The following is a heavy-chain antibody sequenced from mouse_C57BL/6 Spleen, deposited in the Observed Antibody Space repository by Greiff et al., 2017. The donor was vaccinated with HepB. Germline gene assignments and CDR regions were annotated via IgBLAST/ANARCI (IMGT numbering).Heavy chain of an antibody. Sequence: QVTLKESGPGILQPSQTLSLTCSFSGFSLSTFGMGVGWIRQPSGKGLEWLAHIWWDDDKYYNPALKSRLTISKDTSKNQVFLKIANVVTADTATYYCARRNYGSSYHWYFDVWGTGTTVTVSS. CDR3: ARRNYGSSYHWYFDV. CDR1: GFSLSTFGMG. CDR2: IWWDDDK. V-gene: IGHV8-8*01. D-gene: IGHD1-1*01. J-gene: IGHJ1*03.